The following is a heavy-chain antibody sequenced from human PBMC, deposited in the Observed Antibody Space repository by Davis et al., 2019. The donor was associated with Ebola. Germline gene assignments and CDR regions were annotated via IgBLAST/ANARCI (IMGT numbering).Heavy chain of an antibody. D-gene: IGHD4-17*01. CDR2: IYYSGTT. CDR1: GGSISSGGYY. Sequence: MPSETLSLTCTVSGGSISSGGYYWSWIRQHPGKGLEWIGYIYYSGTTHYNPSLKSRSTISVDTSKNQFSLKLSSVTAADTAVYYCARDGGDFGDYWFDPWGQGTLVTVSS. CDR3: ARDGGDFGDYWFDP. V-gene: IGHV4-31*03. J-gene: IGHJ5*02.